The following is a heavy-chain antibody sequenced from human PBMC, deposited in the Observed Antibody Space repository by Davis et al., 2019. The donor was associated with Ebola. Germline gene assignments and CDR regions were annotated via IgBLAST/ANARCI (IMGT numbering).Heavy chain of an antibody. V-gene: IGHV3-74*01. CDR2: INSDGSTT. Sequence: PGGSLRLSCAASGFTFTIYWIHWVRQVPGRGLVWVSGINSDGSTTTYADTVKGRFTISRDNAKNTVYLQMNSRRVEDTALYYCARGIGRIAGDYWGQGSLVTVSS. CDR1: GFTFTIYW. D-gene: IGHD6-13*01. J-gene: IGHJ4*02. CDR3: ARGIGRIAGDY.